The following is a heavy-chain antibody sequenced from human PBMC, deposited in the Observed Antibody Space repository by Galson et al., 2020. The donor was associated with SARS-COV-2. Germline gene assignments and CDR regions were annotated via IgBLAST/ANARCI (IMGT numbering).Heavy chain of an antibody. Sequence: GGFLRLSCAASAFTFTNYAMHWVRQAPGKGLEWLTVISHDGKIQVYADSVKGRFTISRDNSGNMVFLQIVSLRPDDTALYYCTRDVSGGASDIWGQGTMVTVSS. CDR1: AFTFTNYA. CDR2: ISHDGKIQ. CDR3: TRDVSGGASDI. J-gene: IGHJ3*02. V-gene: IGHV3-30*04. D-gene: IGHD1-26*01.